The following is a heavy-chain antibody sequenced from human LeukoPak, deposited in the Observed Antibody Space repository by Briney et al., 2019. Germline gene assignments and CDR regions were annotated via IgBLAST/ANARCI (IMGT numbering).Heavy chain of an antibody. D-gene: IGHD4-17*01. CDR3: ARQNGDYFDS. J-gene: IGHJ4*02. CDR2: IHHSGIN. CDR1: GGSISSGSYS. V-gene: IGHV4-30-2*01. Sequence: SETLSLTCAVSGGSISSGSYSWSWIRQPPGKRLEWIGYIHHSGINYYNPSLRSRVTTLLDTSRNPISMKVTSVTGADRAVYYCARQNGDYFDSWGQGTLVTVSS.